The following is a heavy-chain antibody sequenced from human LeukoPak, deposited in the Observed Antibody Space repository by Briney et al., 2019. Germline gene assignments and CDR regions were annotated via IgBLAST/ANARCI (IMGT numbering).Heavy chain of an antibody. CDR2: ISYDGTNK. CDR1: GFTFSTYA. CDR3: AGGGNSDMVF. J-gene: IGHJ1*01. Sequence: TGGSLRLSRAASGFTFSTYAMHWVRQAPGKGLEWVAFISYDGTNKYYADSVKGRFTISRDNSKNTVYLQMSSLRGEDTAVYYCAGGGNSDMVFWGQGTLVTVSS. V-gene: IGHV3-30-3*01. D-gene: IGHD4-23*01.